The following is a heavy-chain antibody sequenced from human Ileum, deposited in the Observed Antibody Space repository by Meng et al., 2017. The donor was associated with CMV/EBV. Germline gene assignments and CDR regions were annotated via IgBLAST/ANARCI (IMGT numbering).Heavy chain of an antibody. Sequence: SETLSLTCAVYGGSFSGYYWSWSRQPPGKGLEWFGEINHSGSTNYNPSLKSRVTISVDTSKNQFSLKLSSVTAADTAVYYCARRPRITMIVVVIRYFDYWGQGTLVTVSS. CDR3: ARRPRITMIVVVIRYFDY. V-gene: IGHV4-34*01. CDR1: GGSFSGYY. CDR2: INHSGST. J-gene: IGHJ4*02. D-gene: IGHD3-22*01.